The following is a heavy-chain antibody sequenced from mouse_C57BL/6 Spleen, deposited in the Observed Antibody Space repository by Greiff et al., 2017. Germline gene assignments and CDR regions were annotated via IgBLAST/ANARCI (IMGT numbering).Heavy chain of an antibody. Sequence: VQLQQSGAELVRPGTSVKVSCKASGYAFTNYLIEWVKQRPGQGLEWIGVINPGSGGTNYNEKFKGKATLTADKSSSTAYMQLSSLTSEDSAVYFCARGDYGNSGFAYWGQGTLVTVSA. CDR3: ARGDYGNSGFAY. CDR2: INPGSGGT. J-gene: IGHJ3*01. V-gene: IGHV1-54*01. CDR1: GYAFTNYL. D-gene: IGHD2-1*01.